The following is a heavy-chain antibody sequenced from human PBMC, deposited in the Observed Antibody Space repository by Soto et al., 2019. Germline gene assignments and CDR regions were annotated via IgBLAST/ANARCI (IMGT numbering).Heavy chain of an antibody. D-gene: IGHD6-19*01. V-gene: IGHV3-11*01. CDR2: ISTGGGTI. J-gene: IGHJ4*02. CDR3: ARDNSGWIDY. CDR1: GFSFSDYY. Sequence: QVQLVESGGGLVKPGGSLTLSCAASGFSFSDYYMSWIRQAPGKGLEWLSYISTGGGTIHYTDSVKGRFTISRDNAKNSLSLQMNSLRAEDTAVYYCARDNSGWIDYWGQGTLVTVSS.